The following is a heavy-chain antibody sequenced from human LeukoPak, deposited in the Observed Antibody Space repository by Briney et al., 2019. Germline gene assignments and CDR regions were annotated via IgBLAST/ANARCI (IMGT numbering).Heavy chain of an antibody. D-gene: IGHD3-10*01. CDR2: IYYSGST. J-gene: IGHJ4*02. V-gene: IGHV4-39*07. Sequence: PSETLSLTCTVSGGSISSSSYYWGWIRQPSGKGLEWIGSIYYSGSTYYNPSLKSRVTISVDTSKNQFSLKLSSVTAADTAVYYCARVKVLLWFGELFGGEFDYWGQGTLVTVSS. CDR3: ARVKVLLWFGELFGGEFDY. CDR1: GGSISSSSYY.